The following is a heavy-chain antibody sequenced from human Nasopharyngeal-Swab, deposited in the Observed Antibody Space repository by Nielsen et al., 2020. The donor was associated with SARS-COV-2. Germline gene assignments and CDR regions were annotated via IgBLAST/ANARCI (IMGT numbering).Heavy chain of an antibody. V-gene: IGHV5-51*01. CDR3: ARLRGSYPVTRYCMDV. Sequence: VRQMPGKGLEWMGIIYPGDSDTRYSPSFQGQVTISADKSISTAYLQCSSLKASDTAMYYCARLRGSYPVTRYCMDVWGKGTTVTVSS. CDR2: IYPGDSDT. D-gene: IGHD1-26*01. J-gene: IGHJ6*03.